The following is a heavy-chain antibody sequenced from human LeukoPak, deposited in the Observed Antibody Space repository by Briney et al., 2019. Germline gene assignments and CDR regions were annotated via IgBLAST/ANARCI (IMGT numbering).Heavy chain of an antibody. Sequence: GGSLRLSCAVSGFTYSRHWMSWVRQTPEKGLEWVANIKEDASEENYVDSVKGRFTISRDNAKNSLYLQMNSLRAEDTAVYYCAIAAGWELGYWGQGTLVTVSS. J-gene: IGHJ4*02. CDR1: GFTYSRHW. D-gene: IGHD6-25*01. CDR2: IKEDASEE. CDR3: AIAAGWELGY. V-gene: IGHV3-7*01.